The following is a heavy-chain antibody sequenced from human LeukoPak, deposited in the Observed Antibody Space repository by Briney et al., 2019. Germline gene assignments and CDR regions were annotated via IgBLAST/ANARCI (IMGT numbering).Heavy chain of an antibody. CDR3: ARENLGSGFNYMDV. Sequence: PSETLSLTCAVYGGSFSGYYWSWIRQPPGKGLEWIGEINHSGSTNYNPSLKSRVTISVDTSKNQFSLKLSSVTAADTAVYYCARENLGSGFNYMDVWGKGTTVTISS. D-gene: IGHD1-26*01. J-gene: IGHJ6*03. CDR2: INHSGST. V-gene: IGHV4-34*01. CDR1: GGSFSGYY.